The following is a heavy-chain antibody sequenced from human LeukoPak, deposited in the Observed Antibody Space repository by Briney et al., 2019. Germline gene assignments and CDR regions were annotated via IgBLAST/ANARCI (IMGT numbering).Heavy chain of an antibody. V-gene: IGHV3-33*01. CDR2: IWYDGSNK. J-gene: IGHJ4*02. Sequence: GGSLRLSCAASGFTISNYGMYWVRQAPGRGLEWVAFIWYDGSNKYYTDSVRGRFTISRDNSKNTLCLQMNSLRAEDTAVYYCARDQAWAPDYWGQGTPVTVSS. D-gene: IGHD2-21*01. CDR3: ARDQAWAPDY. CDR1: GFTISNYG.